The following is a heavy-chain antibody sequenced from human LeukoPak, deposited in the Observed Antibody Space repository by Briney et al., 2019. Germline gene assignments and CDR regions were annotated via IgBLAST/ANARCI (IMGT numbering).Heavy chain of an antibody. J-gene: IGHJ4*02. CDR1: GGSFSGYY. D-gene: IGHD6-19*01. Sequence: PSETLSLTCAVYGGSFSGYYWSWIRQPPGKGLEWIGEINHSGSTNYNPSLKSRVTIPVDTSKNQFSLKLSSVTAADTAVYYCAIGIAVAGTYFDYWGQGTLVTVSS. CDR2: INHSGST. V-gene: IGHV4-34*01. CDR3: AIGIAVAGTYFDY.